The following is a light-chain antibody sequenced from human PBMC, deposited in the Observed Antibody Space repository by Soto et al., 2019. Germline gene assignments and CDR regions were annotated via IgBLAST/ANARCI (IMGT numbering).Light chain of an antibody. CDR3: QSFDSSNPVI. J-gene: IGLJ2*01. CDR2: EDD. CDR1: SGSIASTF. Sequence: QSVSESPGKTVTISCTRSSGSIASTFVHWYQQRPGSAPTTLIYEDDRRPSGVPDRFSGSIDSSSNSASLTISGLKTEDEADYYCQSFDSSNPVIFGGGTKLTVL. V-gene: IGLV6-57*03.